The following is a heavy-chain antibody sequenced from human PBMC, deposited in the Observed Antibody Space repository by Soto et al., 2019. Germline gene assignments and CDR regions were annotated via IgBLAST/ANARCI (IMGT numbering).Heavy chain of an antibody. CDR2: IIGTGGSI. Sequence: LRLSCAASGFTFSNYAMNWVRQAPGKGLEWVSGIIGTGGSIYYIDSVKGRFTVSRDNSRNRLYLQMNTLRAGGTAVYYCAKSGRQDFYYGMDVWGQGTTVTVSS. CDR1: GFTFSNYA. CDR3: AKSGRQDFYYGMDV. J-gene: IGHJ6*02. V-gene: IGHV3-23*01.